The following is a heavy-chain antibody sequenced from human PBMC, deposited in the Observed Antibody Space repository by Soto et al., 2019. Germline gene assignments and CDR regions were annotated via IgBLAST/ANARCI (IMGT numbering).Heavy chain of an antibody. V-gene: IGHV1-8*01. CDR3: ARGAALPYYYYGMDV. D-gene: IGHD6-25*01. J-gene: IGHJ6*02. Sequence: WASVKVSCKASGYTFTSYDINWLRQATGQGLEWMGWMNPNSGNTGYAQKFQGRVTMTRNTSISTAYMELSSLRSEDTAVYYCARGAALPYYYYGMDVWGQGTTVTVSS. CDR1: GYTFTSYD. CDR2: MNPNSGNT.